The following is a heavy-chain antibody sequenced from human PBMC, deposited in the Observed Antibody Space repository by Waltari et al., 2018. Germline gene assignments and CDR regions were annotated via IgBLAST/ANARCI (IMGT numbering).Heavy chain of an antibody. Sequence: QVQLVQSGAEVKKPGSSVKVSCKASGGTFSSYAISCVRQAPGQGLEWMGGIIPSFGTANYAQKFQGRVTIAADESTSTAYMELSSLRSEDTAVYYCARGGMFGVVTLYDYYYGMDVWGQGTTVTVSS. CDR1: GGTFSSYA. CDR3: ARGGMFGVVTLYDYYYGMDV. CDR2: IIPSFGTA. J-gene: IGHJ6*02. V-gene: IGHV1-69*01. D-gene: IGHD3-3*01.